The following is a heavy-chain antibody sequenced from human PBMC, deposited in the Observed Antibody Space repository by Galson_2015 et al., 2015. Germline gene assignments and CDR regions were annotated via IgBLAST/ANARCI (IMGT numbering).Heavy chain of an antibody. Sequence: SVKVSCKASGYTFTSYYMHWVRQAPGQGLEWMGRINPSGGSTSYAQKFQGRVTMTRDTSTSTVYMELNSLRSEDTAVYYCARGETGTYYYDNRPSGDAFDIWGQGTMVTVSS. D-gene: IGHD3-22*01. CDR3: ARGETGTYYYDNRPSGDAFDI. V-gene: IGHV1-46*01. J-gene: IGHJ3*02. CDR2: INPSGGST. CDR1: GYTFTSYY.